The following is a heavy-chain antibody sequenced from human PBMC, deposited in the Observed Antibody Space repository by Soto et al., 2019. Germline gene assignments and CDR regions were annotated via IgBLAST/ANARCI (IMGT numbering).Heavy chain of an antibody. CDR1: GGSISSAAYY. Sequence: QVQLQESGPGLVKPSQTLSLTCTVSGGSISSAAYYWSWIRQHPCKGLEWIGYISHSGSTYYNPSLKSRVIIAVDTSKNQFYLSLTYVTAADTAVYYCAREYTYGSNFFDCWGQGALVTVSS. CDR3: AREYTYGSNFFDC. V-gene: IGHV4-31*03. J-gene: IGHJ4*02. D-gene: IGHD2-2*02. CDR2: ISHSGST.